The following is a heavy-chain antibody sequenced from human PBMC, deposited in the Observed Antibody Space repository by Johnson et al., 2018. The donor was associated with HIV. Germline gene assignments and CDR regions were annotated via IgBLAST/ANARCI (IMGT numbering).Heavy chain of an antibody. V-gene: IGHV3-30*04. J-gene: IGHJ3*02. D-gene: IGHD3-22*01. CDR1: GFTFSSYA. CDR3: AREGNYYDSSSHVFDI. CDR2: ISYDGSNK. Sequence: QVQLVESGGGVVQPGRSLRLSCAASGFTFSSYAMHWVRQAPGKGLEWVALISYDGSNKYYADSVKGRFTISRDNSKNTLYVQMNSLRAEDTAVHYCAREGNYYDSSSHVFDIWGQGTMVTVSS.